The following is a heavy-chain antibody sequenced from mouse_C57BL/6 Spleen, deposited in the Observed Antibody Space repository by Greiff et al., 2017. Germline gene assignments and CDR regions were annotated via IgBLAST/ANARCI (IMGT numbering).Heavy chain of an antibody. J-gene: IGHJ4*01. Sequence: VQLQQSGPELVKPGASVKISCKASGYAFSSSSMNWVKQRPGKGLEWIGRIYPGDGDTNYNGKFKGKATLTADKSSSTAYMQLSSLTSEDSAVYFCARYPYYYGSSPYSMDYWGQGTSVTVSS. CDR2: IYPGDGDT. CDR1: GYAFSSSS. CDR3: ARYPYYYGSSPYSMDY. D-gene: IGHD1-1*01. V-gene: IGHV1-82*01.